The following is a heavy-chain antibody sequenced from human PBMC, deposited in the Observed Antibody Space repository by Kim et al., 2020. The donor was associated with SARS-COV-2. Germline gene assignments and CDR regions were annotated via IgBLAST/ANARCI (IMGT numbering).Heavy chain of an antibody. CDR3: ARWVQLPHDAFDI. V-gene: IGHV3-21*01. Sequence: GGSLRLSCAASGFTFSSYSMNWVRQALGKGLEWVSSISSSSSYIYYADSVKGRFTISRDNAKNSLYLQMNSLGAEDTAVYYCARWVQLPHDAFDIWGQEAMLTVAS. D-gene: IGHD5-18*01. CDR2: ISSSSSYI. CDR1: GFTFSSYS. J-gene: IGHJ3*02.